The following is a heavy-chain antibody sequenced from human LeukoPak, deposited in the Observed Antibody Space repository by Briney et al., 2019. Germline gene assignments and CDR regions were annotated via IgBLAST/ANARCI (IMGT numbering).Heavy chain of an antibody. D-gene: IGHD2-2*01. V-gene: IGHV3-23*01. Sequence: GGSLRLSCPASGFTSSSFSMSWVRQAPGKGLEWVSAISGSGGDTHYADSVKGRFTISRDNSKNTLHLQMNSLRAEDTAVYYCAKCRTTCYANGFDFWGQGTKVTVSS. J-gene: IGHJ3*01. CDR1: GFTSSSFS. CDR2: ISGSGGDT. CDR3: AKCRTTCYANGFDF.